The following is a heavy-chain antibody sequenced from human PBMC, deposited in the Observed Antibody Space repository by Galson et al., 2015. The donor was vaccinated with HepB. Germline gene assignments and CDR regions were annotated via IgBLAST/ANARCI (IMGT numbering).Heavy chain of an antibody. CDR1: GFTFDDYG. Sequence: SLRLSCAASGFTFDDYGMSWVRQAPGKGLEWVSGINWNGGSTGYADSVKGRFTISKDNAKNSLYLQMNSLRAEDTALYYCAREPPRYFDWVAPQSNDAFDIWGQGTMVTVSS. V-gene: IGHV3-20*04. CDR3: AREPPRYFDWVAPQSNDAFDI. CDR2: INWNGGST. J-gene: IGHJ3*02. D-gene: IGHD3-9*01.